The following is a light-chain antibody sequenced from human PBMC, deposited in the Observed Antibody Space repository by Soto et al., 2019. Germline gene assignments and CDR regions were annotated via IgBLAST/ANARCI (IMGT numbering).Light chain of an antibody. V-gene: IGLV2-23*01. CDR1: SSDVGSYNL. CDR2: EGS. J-gene: IGLJ2*01. CDR3: GSYAGRDVV. Sequence: QSALTQPASVSGSPGQSSTISCTGTSSDVGSYNLVSWYQQHPGKAPKLMIYEGSKRPSGVSNRFSGSKSGNTASLTISVLQAEDAAAYYCGSYAGRDVVFGGWTKLTVI.